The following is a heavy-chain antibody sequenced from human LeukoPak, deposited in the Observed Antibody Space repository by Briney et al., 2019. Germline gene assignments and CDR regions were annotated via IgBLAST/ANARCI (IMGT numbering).Heavy chain of an antibody. V-gene: IGHV4-39*07. J-gene: IGHJ6*03. Sequence: SETLSLTCTVSGGSISSSSYYWSWIRQPPGKGLEWIGEINHSGSTNYNPSLKSRVTISVDTSKNQFSLKLSSVTAADTAVYYCARGGGKPRYYYYYMDVWGKGTTVTVSS. CDR2: INHSGST. CDR3: ARGGGKPRYYYYYMDV. CDR1: GGSISSSSYY. D-gene: IGHD4-23*01.